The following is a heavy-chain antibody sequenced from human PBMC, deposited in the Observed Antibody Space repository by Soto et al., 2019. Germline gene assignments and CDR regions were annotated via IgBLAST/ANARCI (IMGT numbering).Heavy chain of an antibody. CDR2: INHSGST. D-gene: IGHD1-26*01. CDR3: ARFGDRGSYLLWNWFDP. V-gene: IGHV4-34*01. Sequence: SETLSLTCAVYGGSFSGYYWSWIRQPPGKGLEWIGEINHSGSTNYNPSLKSRVTISVDTSKNQFSLKLSSVTAADTAVYYCARFGDRGSYLLWNWFDPWGQGTLVTVSS. J-gene: IGHJ5*02. CDR1: GGSFSGYY.